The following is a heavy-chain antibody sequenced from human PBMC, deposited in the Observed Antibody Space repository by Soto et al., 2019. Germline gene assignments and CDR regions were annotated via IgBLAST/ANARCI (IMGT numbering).Heavy chain of an antibody. CDR2: ISSSSSYI. Sequence: GGSLRLSCAASGFTFSSYSMNWVRQAPGKGLEWVSSISSSSSYIYYADSVKGRFTISRDNAKNSLYLQMNSLRAEDTAVYYCARDSTSIVGAPADYWGQGTLVTVSS. D-gene: IGHD1-26*01. CDR1: GFTFSSYS. J-gene: IGHJ4*02. V-gene: IGHV3-21*01. CDR3: ARDSTSIVGAPADY.